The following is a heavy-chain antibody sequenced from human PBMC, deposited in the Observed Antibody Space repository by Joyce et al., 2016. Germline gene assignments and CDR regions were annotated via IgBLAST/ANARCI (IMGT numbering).Heavy chain of an antibody. CDR2: ISWGTKAI. D-gene: IGHD2-2*02. Sequence: EVQLVESGGGLVQPGGSLRLSCAASGFTFSSYSRNWVCKAPGKGLMWLSYISWGTKAINTAGSVRGRFTISRDDAKNSLYLEMNNLRVEDTAMYYCARDGAVASIRYYYGMDVWGQGTTVTVSS. J-gene: IGHJ6*02. CDR1: GFTFSSYS. CDR3: ARDGAVASIRYYYGMDV. V-gene: IGHV3-48*04.